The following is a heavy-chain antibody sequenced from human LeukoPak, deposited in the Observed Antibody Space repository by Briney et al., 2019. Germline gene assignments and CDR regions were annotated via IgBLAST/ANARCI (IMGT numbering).Heavy chain of an antibody. D-gene: IGHD3-22*01. Sequence: PSETLSLTCTVSGASISSYYWSWIRQPPGKGLEWIGYIYYSGSTNYNPSLKSRVTISVDTSKNQFSLKLSSVTAADTAVYYCARALYYYDSGRAFDIWGQGTMVTVSS. V-gene: IGHV4-59*01. CDR2: IYYSGST. CDR3: ARALYYYDSGRAFDI. J-gene: IGHJ3*02. CDR1: GASISSYY.